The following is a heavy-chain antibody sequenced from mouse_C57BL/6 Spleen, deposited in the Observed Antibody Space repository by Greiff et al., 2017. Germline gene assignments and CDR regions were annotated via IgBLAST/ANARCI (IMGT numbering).Heavy chain of an antibody. CDR3: AREMGLRVDY. CDR2: IYPGDGDT. CDR1: GYAFSSYW. D-gene: IGHD2-4*01. V-gene: IGHV1-80*01. Sequence: QVQLQQSGAELVKPGASVKISCKASGYAFSSYWMNWVKPRPGKGLEWIGQIYPGDGDTNYNGKFKGKATLTADKSSSTAYMQLSSLTSEDSAVYFCAREMGLRVDYWGQGTSVTVAS. J-gene: IGHJ4*01.